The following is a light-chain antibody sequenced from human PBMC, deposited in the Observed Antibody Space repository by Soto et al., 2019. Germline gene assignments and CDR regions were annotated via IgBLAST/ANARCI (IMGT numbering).Light chain of an antibody. J-gene: IGKJ1*01. V-gene: IGKV1-5*03. Sequence: DIQMTQSPSTLSASVGDRVTITCRASQSSSWLAWYQQRPGKAPKLLIYKASSLESGVPSRFSGSGSETEFTLTISSLQPDDFATYYCQQYNSYSTFGQGTKVDIK. CDR3: QQYNSYST. CDR1: QSSSW. CDR2: KAS.